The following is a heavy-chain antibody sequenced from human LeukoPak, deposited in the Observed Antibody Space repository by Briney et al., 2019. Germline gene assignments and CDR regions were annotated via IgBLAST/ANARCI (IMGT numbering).Heavy chain of an antibody. CDR3: ARHRSNRNWFDP. D-gene: IGHD1-14*01. CDR2: IYYSGST. J-gene: IGHJ5*02. Sequence: SETLSLTCTVSGGSISSSSYYWGWIRQPPGKGLEWIGSIYYSGSTYYNPSLKSRVTISVDTSKNQFSLKLSSVTAADTAVYYCARHRSNRNWFDPWGQGTLVTVSS. CDR1: GGSISSSSYY. V-gene: IGHV4-39*01.